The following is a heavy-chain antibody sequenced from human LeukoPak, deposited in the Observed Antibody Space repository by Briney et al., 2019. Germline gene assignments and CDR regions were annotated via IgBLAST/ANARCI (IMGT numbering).Heavy chain of an antibody. CDR2: IYTSGST. CDR1: GGSISSGSYY. V-gene: IGHV4-61*02. D-gene: IGHD7-27*01. CDR3: AGTLGYYFDY. Sequence: SETLSLTCTVSGGSISSGSYYWNWIRQPAGKGLEWIGRIYTSGSTNYNPSLKSRVTISVDTSKNQFSLKLSSVTAADTAVYYCAGTLGYYFDYWGQGTLVTVSS. J-gene: IGHJ4*02.